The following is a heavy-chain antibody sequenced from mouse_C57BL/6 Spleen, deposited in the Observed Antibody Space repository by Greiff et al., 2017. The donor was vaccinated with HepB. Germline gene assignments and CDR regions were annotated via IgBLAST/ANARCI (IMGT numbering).Heavy chain of an antibody. J-gene: IGHJ2*01. V-gene: IGHV5-4*03. CDR1: GFTFSSYA. CDR2: ISDGGSYT. Sequence: EVKLMESGGGLVKPGGSLKLSCAASGFTFSSYAMSWVRQTPENRLEWVATISDGGSYTYYPDNVKGRFTISRDNAKNNRYLQMSHLKSEDTAMYYCARGGSLFDYWGQSTTLTVSS. CDR3: ARGGSLFDY.